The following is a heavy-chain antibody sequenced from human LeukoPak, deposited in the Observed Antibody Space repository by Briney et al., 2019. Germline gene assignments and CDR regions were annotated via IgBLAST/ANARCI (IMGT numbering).Heavy chain of an antibody. V-gene: IGHV3-53*01. CDR1: GFTVITND. CDR3: ARGVEPLAANTLAY. CDR2: LYSDGNT. J-gene: IGHJ4*02. Sequence: GGSLRLSCAASGFTVITNDMTWVRQAPGKGLEWVSVLYSDGNTKYTVSVQGRFTISRDNSKNTLYLEMNSLSPDDTAVYYCARGVEPLAANTLAYWGQGTLVTVSS. D-gene: IGHD1-14*01.